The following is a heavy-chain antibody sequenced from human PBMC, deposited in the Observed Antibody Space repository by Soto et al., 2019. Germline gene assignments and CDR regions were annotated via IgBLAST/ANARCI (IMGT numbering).Heavy chain of an antibody. CDR2: ISGGGRPI. D-gene: IGHD6-19*01. CDR3: ARDLGWAFDS. Sequence: VQLVESGGGSVQPGGSLRLSCAASGFTFSTFSMNWVRQAPGRGLEWISYISGGGRPISYADSVKGRFTISRDNAKNSLYLQMDSLTYEDTAVYYCARDLGWAFDSWGQGTLVTVSS. J-gene: IGHJ4*02. V-gene: IGHV3-48*02. CDR1: GFTFSTFS.